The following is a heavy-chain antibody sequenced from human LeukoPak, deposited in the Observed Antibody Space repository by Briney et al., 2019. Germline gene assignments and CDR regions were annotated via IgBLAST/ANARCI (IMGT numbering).Heavy chain of an antibody. CDR3: ATGFRAAAGKYYFDF. J-gene: IGHJ4*02. CDR2: ISGSGGST. CDR1: GFTSTNYA. D-gene: IGHD6-13*01. V-gene: IGHV3-23*01. Sequence: GGSLRPSCAASGFTSTNYAMNWVRQAPGKGLEWVSGISGSGGSTYRADSVKGRFTISRDNSKSTVYLQMNSLRADDMAVYYCATGFRAAAGKYYFDFWGQGTLVTVSS.